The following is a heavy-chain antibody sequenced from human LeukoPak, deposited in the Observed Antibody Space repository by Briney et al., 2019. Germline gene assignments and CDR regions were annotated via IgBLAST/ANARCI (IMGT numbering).Heavy chain of an antibody. J-gene: IGHJ5*02. D-gene: IGHD3-10*01. CDR2: INHSGST. CDR1: GGSFSGYY. Sequence: SETLSLTCAVYGGSFSGYYWSWIRQPPGKGLEWIGEINHSGSTNYNPSLKSRVTISVDASKNQFSLKLSSVTAADTAVYYCARGRMVRGVITPRSFDPWGQGTLVTVSS. CDR3: ARGRMVRGVITPRSFDP. V-gene: IGHV4-34*01.